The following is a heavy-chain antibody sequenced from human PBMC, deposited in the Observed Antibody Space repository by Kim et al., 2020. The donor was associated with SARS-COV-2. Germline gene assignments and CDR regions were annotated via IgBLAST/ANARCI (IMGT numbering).Heavy chain of an antibody. CDR3: ARGRRAAAH. V-gene: IGHV3-7*01. Sequence: SEKYYVDSVKGRFTISRDNAKNSLYLQMNSLRGEDTAVYYCARGRRAAAHCGQGTLVTVSS. D-gene: IGHD6-13*01. J-gene: IGHJ4*02. CDR2: SEK.